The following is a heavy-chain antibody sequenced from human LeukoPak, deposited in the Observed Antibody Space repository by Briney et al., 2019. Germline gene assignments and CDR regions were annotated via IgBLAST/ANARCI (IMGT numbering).Heavy chain of an antibody. CDR2: IKQDGSEK. J-gene: IGHJ5*02. CDR3: ARGKSWFDP. V-gene: IGHV3-7*01. CDR1: GFTFSSSW. Sequence: QTGGSLRLSCAAPGFTFSSSWMSSVRQDPGKGLEWVANIKQDGSEKYYVDSVKGRFTISRDNAKNSLYLQMNSLRAEDTAVYYCARGKSWFDPWGQGTLVTVSS.